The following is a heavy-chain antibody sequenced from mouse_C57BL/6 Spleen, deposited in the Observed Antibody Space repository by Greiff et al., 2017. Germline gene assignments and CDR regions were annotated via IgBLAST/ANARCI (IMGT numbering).Heavy chain of an antibody. J-gene: IGHJ3*01. D-gene: IGHD2-4*01. V-gene: IGHV8-12*01. CDR2: IYWDDDK. Sequence: QVTLQVSGPGILQSSQTLSLTCSFSGFSLSTSGMGVSWIRQPSGKGLEWLAHIYWDDDKRYNPSLKSRLTISKDTSRNQVFLKVTSVDTADTATYYCARPCYDYAWFAYWGQGTLVTVSA. CDR3: ARPCYDYAWFAY. CDR1: GFSLSTSGMG.